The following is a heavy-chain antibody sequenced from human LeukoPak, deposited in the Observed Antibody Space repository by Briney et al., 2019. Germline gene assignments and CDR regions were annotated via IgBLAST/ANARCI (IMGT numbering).Heavy chain of an antibody. J-gene: IGHJ4*02. V-gene: IGHV3-30-3*01. Sequence: GGSLRLSCAASGFTFSSYAMHWVRQAPGKGLEWVAVISYDGSNKYYADSVKSRFTISRDNSKNTLYLQMNSLRAEDTAVYYCARDPRENWDFDYWGQGTLVTVSS. CDR3: ARDPRENWDFDY. D-gene: IGHD3-16*01. CDR1: GFTFSSYA. CDR2: ISYDGSNK.